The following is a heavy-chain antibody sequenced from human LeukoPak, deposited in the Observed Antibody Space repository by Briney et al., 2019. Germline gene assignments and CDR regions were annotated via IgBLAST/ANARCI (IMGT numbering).Heavy chain of an antibody. CDR3: AYGGDY. Sequence: SETLSLTCAVSGGSFSGYYWSWIRQPPGKGLEWIGEINHSGSTNYNPSLKSRVTISVDTSKNQFSLKLSSVTAAGTAVYYCAYGGDYWGQGTLVTVSS. CDR1: GGSFSGYY. CDR2: INHSGST. V-gene: IGHV4-34*01. D-gene: IGHD4-17*01. J-gene: IGHJ4*02.